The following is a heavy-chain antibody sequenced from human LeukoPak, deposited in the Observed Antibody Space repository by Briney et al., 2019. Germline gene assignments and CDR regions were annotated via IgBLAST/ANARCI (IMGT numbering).Heavy chain of an antibody. CDR1: GFTFSSYS. J-gene: IGHJ4*02. V-gene: IGHV3-21*01. CDR3: ARASLGYFDPAVDY. D-gene: IGHD3-9*01. CDR2: ISSSSSYI. Sequence: GGSLRLSCAASGFTFSSYSMNWVRQAPGKGLEWVSSISSSSSYIYYADSVKGRITISRDNAKNSLYLQMNSLRAEDTAVYYCARASLGYFDPAVDYWGQGTLVTVSS.